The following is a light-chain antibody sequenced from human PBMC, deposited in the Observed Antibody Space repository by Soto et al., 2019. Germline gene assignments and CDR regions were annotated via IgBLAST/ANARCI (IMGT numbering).Light chain of an antibody. CDR2: GIS. J-gene: IGKJ2*01. CDR3: QQYSTLPHT. CDR1: QSVSNSF. V-gene: IGKV3-20*01. Sequence: PGDIATLSGRTSQSVSNSFFSWYQQKPGQAPRLLIYGISTRATGITDRFSGSGSGTDFPLTISRLEPEDFVVYFCQQYSTLPHTFGHGTKLEVQ.